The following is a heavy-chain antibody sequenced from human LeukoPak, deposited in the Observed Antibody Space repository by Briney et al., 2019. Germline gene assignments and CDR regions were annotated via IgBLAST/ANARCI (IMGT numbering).Heavy chain of an antibody. Sequence: GGSLKLSCAASGFTFSGSAMHWVRQASGKGLEWVARIRSKAKNYATAYAASVKGRFTISRDDSKNTAYLQMNSLKTEDTAVYFCTRLEYSSSQLFDYWGQGTLVTVSS. D-gene: IGHD6-6*01. CDR1: GFTFSGSA. J-gene: IGHJ4*02. CDR2: IRSKAKNYAT. CDR3: TRLEYSSSQLFDY. V-gene: IGHV3-73*01.